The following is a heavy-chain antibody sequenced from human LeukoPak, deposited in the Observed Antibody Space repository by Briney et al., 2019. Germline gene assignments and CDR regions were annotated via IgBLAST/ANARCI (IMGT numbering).Heavy chain of an antibody. CDR2: ISTSSYT. D-gene: IGHD2-2*01. CDR3: ARAFRYCSSTSCYLDP. V-gene: IGHV3-11*06. CDR1: RFTFSDYY. J-gene: IGHJ5*02. Sequence: GGSLRLSCAASRFTFSDYYMSWIRQAPGKGLEWVSYISTSSYTNYADSVKGRFTISRDNAKNSLYLQMNSLRTEDTAVYYCARAFRYCSSTSCYLDPWGQGTLVTVST.